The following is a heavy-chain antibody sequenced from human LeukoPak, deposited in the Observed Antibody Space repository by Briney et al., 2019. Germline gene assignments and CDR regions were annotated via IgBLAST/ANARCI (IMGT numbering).Heavy chain of an antibody. CDR1: GGSISSYY. CDR3: ARLYDSSGYLYWYFDL. V-gene: IGHV4-59*12. CDR2: IYHSGST. J-gene: IGHJ2*01. D-gene: IGHD3-22*01. Sequence: KPSETLSLTCTVSGGSISSYYWSWIRQPAGKGLEWIGEIYHSGSTNYNPSLKSRVTILVDKSKNQFSLKLSSVTAADTALYYCARLYDSSGYLYWYFDLWGRGTLVTVSS.